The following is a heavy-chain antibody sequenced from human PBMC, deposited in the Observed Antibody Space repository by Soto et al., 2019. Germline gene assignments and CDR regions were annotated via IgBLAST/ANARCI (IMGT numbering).Heavy chain of an antibody. D-gene: IGHD3-10*01. Sequence: GGSLRLSCAASGFTFSNAWMSWVRQAPGKGLEWVGRIKSKTDGGTTDYAAPVKGRFTISRDDSKNTLYLQMNSLKTEDTAVYYCTTTDSKWFGEPYYYYYMDVWGKGTTVTVSS. CDR2: IKSKTDGGTT. CDR1: GFTFSNAW. V-gene: IGHV3-15*01. CDR3: TTTDSKWFGEPYYYYYMDV. J-gene: IGHJ6*03.